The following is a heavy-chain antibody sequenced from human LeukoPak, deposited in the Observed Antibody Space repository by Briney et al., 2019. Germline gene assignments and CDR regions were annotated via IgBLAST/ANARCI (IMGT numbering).Heavy chain of an antibody. Sequence: GGSLRLSCAASGFTFNSYAMTWVRQDPEKWLECLSFILDSGISTYYGDSVKGRFTISRDNSKNTLYLQKNSLRAEDTAVYYCAKGSRGSYDYWGQGTLVTVSS. CDR2: ILDSGIST. D-gene: IGHD1-26*01. V-gene: IGHV3-23*01. CDR1: GFTFNSYA. J-gene: IGHJ4*02. CDR3: AKGSRGSYDY.